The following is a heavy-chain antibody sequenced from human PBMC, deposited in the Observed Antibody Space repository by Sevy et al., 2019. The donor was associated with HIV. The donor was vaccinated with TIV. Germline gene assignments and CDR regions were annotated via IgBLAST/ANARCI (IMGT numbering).Heavy chain of an antibody. V-gene: IGHV3-30*04. J-gene: IGHJ4*02. CDR2: ISSDGNSQ. CDR1: GFNFGSHA. D-gene: IGHD1-26*01. Sequence: GGSLRLSCAASGFNFGSHAMHWVRLAPGKGLDWVAVISSDGNSQYSADSVKGRFTISRDNSKNHLYLQMDSLRVEDTAVYYCAIDLISGSYSQSLDYWGQGTLVTVSS. CDR3: AIDLISGSYSQSLDY.